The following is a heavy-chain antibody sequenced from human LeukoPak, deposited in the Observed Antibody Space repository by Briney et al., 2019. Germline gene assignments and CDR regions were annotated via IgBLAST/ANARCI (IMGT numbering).Heavy chain of an antibody. Sequence: PSETLSLTCTVSDYSISSGYYWGWIRQPPGKGLERIGSIYYSGSTYYNPSLKSRVTMSVDTSKNQFSLKLSSVTAADTAVYYCARAIFGVSIGAFDIWGQGTMVTVSS. J-gene: IGHJ3*02. CDR1: DYSISSGYY. CDR2: IYYSGST. CDR3: ARAIFGVSIGAFDI. V-gene: IGHV4-38-2*02. D-gene: IGHD3-3*01.